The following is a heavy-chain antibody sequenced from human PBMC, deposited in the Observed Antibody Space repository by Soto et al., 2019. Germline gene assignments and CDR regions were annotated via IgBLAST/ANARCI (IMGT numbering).Heavy chain of an antibody. J-gene: IGHJ6*02. CDR3: AREVVLVPAAIGDYYYYYGMDV. Sequence: PGGSLRLSCAASGFTFSDYYMSWIRQAPGKGLKWVSYISSSGSTIYYSDSVKGRFTISRDNAKNSLYLQMNSLRAEYTAVYYCAREVVLVPAAIGDYYYYYGMDVWGQGTTVTVSS. D-gene: IGHD2-2*01. CDR1: GFTFSDYY. CDR2: ISSSGSTI. V-gene: IGHV3-11*01.